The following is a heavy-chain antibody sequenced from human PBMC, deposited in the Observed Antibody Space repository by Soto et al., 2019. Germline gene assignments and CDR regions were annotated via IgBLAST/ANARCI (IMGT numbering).Heavy chain of an antibody. J-gene: IGHJ4*02. D-gene: IGHD3-10*01. CDR3: ARGLRYYGSGSFGY. V-gene: IGHV1-8*01. Sequence: ASVKVSCKASGYTFTSYAINWVRQATGQGLEWMGWMNPNSGNTGYAQKFQGRVTMTRNTSISTAYMELSSLRSEDTAVYYCARGLRYYGSGSFGYWGQGTLVTVSS. CDR1: GYTFTSYA. CDR2: MNPNSGNT.